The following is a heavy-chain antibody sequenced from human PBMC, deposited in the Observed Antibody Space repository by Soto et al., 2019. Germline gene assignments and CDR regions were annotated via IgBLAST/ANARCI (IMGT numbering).Heavy chain of an antibody. CDR3: ARDLVPLWKYVGLAPGEKHWFDT. J-gene: IGHJ5*02. D-gene: IGHD1-7*01. V-gene: IGHV1-46*02. Sequence: QVQLVQSGAEVRKPGASVKVSCKASGYTFNNYFMHWVRQAPAQGLEWMGVITPSSGSTTYAQRVPGRLTLTREMSTSTVYMELRSLRSEETAVYFCARDLVPLWKYVGLAPGEKHWFDTWGQGTLVTVSS. CDR2: ITPSSGST. CDR1: GYTFNNYF.